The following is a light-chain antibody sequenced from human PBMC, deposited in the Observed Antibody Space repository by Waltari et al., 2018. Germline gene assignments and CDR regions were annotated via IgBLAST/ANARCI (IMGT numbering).Light chain of an antibody. J-gene: IGKJ1*01. CDR2: GAS. V-gene: IGKV3-20*01. CDR1: QSVSSDN. CDR3: QQNGSSPWT. Sequence: EIVLTQSPGTLPLSPGERASLSFRASQSVSSDNIAWQQQKPGQAPRLLMYGASSRATGIPHRFSGSGSGTDFTLTISRLEPEDFAVYYCQQNGSSPWTFGQGTRVEIK.